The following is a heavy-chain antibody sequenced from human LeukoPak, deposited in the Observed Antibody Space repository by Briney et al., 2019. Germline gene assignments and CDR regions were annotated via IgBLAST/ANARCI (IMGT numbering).Heavy chain of an antibody. Sequence: ASVKVSCKASGGTFSSYAISWVRQAPGQGLEWMGRIIPILGIANYAQKFQGRVTITADKSTSTAYMELSSLRSEDTAVYYCARAAGGDYVWGDYWGQGTLVTVSS. CDR1: GGTFSSYA. V-gene: IGHV1-69*04. J-gene: IGHJ4*02. CDR2: IIPILGIA. CDR3: ARAAGGDYVWGDY. D-gene: IGHD3-16*01.